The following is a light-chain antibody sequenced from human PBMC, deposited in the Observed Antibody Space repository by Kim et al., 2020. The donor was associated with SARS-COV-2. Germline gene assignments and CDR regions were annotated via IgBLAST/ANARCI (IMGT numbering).Light chain of an antibody. V-gene: IGKV1-39*01. J-gene: IGKJ5*01. CDR1: QTTHNY. CDR3: QQTYS. CDR2: AAS. Sequence: DIQMTQSPSFLSASVGDTVTITCRTSQTTHNYLNWYQQQPGKAPRLLIYAASGLHSGVSSRFSGSGSGADFTLTISSLQPEDSATYYCQQTYSIGKGTRLEIK.